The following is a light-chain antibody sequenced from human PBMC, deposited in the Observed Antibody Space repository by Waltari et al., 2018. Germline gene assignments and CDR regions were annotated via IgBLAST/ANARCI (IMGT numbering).Light chain of an antibody. CDR2: RNN. CDR3: ATWDDSLTGWV. J-gene: IGLJ3*02. V-gene: IGLV1-47*01. CDR1: SSNIGSYY. Sequence: QSVLTQPPSASGNPGQRVTIPCSGSSSNIGSYYVYWYQQLSGTAPKLLIYRNNERPSGVPDRFSGSKSGTSASLAITGLRSEDEAHYYCATWDDSLTGWVFGGGTKLAVL.